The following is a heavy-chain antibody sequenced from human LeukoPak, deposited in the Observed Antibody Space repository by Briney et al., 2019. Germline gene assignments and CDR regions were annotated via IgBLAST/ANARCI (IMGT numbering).Heavy chain of an antibody. CDR3: NSDNGTAMVE. D-gene: IGHD5-18*01. V-gene: IGHV3-15*01. CDR2: IKSKSDHGTK. J-gene: IGHJ4*02. CDR1: GFTFSNSW. Sequence: GGSLRLSCAASGFTFSNSWMSWVRQAPGKGLEWVGRIKSKSDHGTKAYAATVKGSFTISSADYKITLYMHMNSLKNEDTDVYYCNSDNGTAMVEWGQGTLVTVS.